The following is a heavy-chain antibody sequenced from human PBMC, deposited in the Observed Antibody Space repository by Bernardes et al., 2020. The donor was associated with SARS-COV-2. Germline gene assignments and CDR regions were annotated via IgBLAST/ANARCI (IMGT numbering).Heavy chain of an antibody. CDR1: GFTFSSHA. CDR3: VNSFAQAMTGNFM. D-gene: IGHD1-1*01. J-gene: IGHJ4*02. Sequence: GGSLRLSCSASGFTFSSHAMQWVRQAPGKGPEYVSGISSDGADTYYVDTVKGRFTISRDNSKNTLSLDMSSLRPDDPPVYYCVNSFAQAMTGNFMWGQGTPAT. CDR2: ISSDGADT. V-gene: IGHV3-64D*08.